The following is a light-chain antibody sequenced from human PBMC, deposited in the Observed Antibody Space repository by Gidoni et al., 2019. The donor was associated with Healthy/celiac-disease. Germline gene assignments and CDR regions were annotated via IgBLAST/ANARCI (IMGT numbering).Light chain of an antibody. CDR2: AAS. CDR3: QQLDSHPRT. CDR1: QGISTY. Sequence: IQLTQSPSSLSASVGDRVTSTCRASQGISTYLAWYQQKPGKVPELLIYAASTLQSGVPSRFSGSGSGTDFTLTISSLQPEDFATYYCQQLDSHPRTFGQGTKVETK. V-gene: IGKV1-9*01. J-gene: IGKJ1*01.